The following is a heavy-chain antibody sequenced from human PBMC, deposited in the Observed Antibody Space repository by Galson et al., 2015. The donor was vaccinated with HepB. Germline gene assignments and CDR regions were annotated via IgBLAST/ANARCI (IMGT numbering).Heavy chain of an antibody. V-gene: IGHV3-21*01. D-gene: IGHD5-24*01. CDR1: GFTFRSYA. CDR2: ISDNSDYT. J-gene: IGHJ4*02. Sequence: SPRLSCAASGFTFRSYAMNWVRQAPGKGLEWVSSISDNSDYTSYADSVKGRFIVSRDNAKNSLYLQINSLRVEDTAVYYCARVFGYRIDYWGQGTLVTVSS. CDR3: ARVFGYRIDY.